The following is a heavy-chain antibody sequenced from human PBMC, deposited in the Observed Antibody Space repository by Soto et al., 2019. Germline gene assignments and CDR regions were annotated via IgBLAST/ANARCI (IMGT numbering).Heavy chain of an antibody. J-gene: IGHJ4*02. CDR1: GFTFSTYA. CDR3: ARELERVFDY. D-gene: IGHD1-1*01. V-gene: IGHV3-30*04. Sequence: QVQLVESGGGGVKPGRSLRLSCEASGFTFSTYAMHWVRQAPGKGLEWVAVIAYDGRNKYYADSVKGRFTISRDNSKNTLYLQMNSLRIEDTAVYYCARELERVFDYWGQGTLVTVSS. CDR2: IAYDGRNK.